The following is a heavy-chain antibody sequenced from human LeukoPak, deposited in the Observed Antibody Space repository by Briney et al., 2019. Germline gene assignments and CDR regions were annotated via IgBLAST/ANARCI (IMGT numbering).Heavy chain of an antibody. D-gene: IGHD6-13*01. CDR3: AGPGYGSNWPFDY. CDR2: IYYSGSA. J-gene: IGHJ4*02. V-gene: IGHV4-39*01. CDR1: GGSISSSSYY. Sequence: PSETLSLTCPVSGGSISSSSYYWGWIRQPPGKGLEWIGSIYYSGSAYYNPSLKSRVTISVDTSKNQFSLKLSSVTAADTAVYYCAGPGYGSNWPFDYWGRGSLVTVSS.